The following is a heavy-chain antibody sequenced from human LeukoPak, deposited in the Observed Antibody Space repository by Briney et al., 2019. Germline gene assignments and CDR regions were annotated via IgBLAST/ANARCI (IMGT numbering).Heavy chain of an antibody. J-gene: IGHJ4*02. CDR2: ISSSSSYI. D-gene: IGHD2-2*01. Sequence: GGSLRLSCAASGFTFSSYSMNWVRQAPGKGLEWVSSISSSSSYIYYADSVKGRFTISRDNAKNSLYLQMNSLKTEDTVVYYCTRVGRGCSSTSCYLKYWGQGTLVTVSS. V-gene: IGHV3-21*03. CDR1: GFTFSSYS. CDR3: TRVGRGCSSTSCYLKY.